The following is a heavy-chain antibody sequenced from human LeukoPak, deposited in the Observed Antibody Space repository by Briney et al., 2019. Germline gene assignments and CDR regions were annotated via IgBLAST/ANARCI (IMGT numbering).Heavy chain of an antibody. Sequence: GGSLRLSCEVSGLTFTDYWMNWVRQAPGKGPEWVASIRQDGSEKTYVDSVKGRFTISRDNTKNSLYLQLNGLRAEDTAVYYCARDGTAAGLYFDLWGQGTLVTVSS. CDR2: IRQDGSEK. V-gene: IGHV3-7*01. CDR1: GLTFTDYW. J-gene: IGHJ4*01. CDR3: ARDGTAAGLYFDL. D-gene: IGHD6-13*01.